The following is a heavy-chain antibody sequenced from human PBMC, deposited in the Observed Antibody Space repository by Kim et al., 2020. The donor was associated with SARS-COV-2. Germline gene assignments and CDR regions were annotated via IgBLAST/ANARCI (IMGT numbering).Heavy chain of an antibody. J-gene: IGHJ6*02. D-gene: IGHD3-9*01. CDR2: ISAYNGNT. CDR3: ARDFYDILTGYRDYYYYCGMDV. Sequence: ASVKVSCKASGYTFTSYGISWVRQAPGQGLEWMGWISAYNGNTNYAQKLQGRVTMTTDTSTSTAYMELRSLRSDDTAVYYCARDFYDILTGYRDYYYYCGMDVWGQGTTVTVSS. CDR1: GYTFTSYG. V-gene: IGHV1-18*01.